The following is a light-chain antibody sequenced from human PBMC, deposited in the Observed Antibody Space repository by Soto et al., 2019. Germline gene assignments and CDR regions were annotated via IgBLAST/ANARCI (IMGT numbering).Light chain of an antibody. CDR1: QTISDW. J-gene: IGKJ1*01. V-gene: IGKV1-5*03. Sequence: DIQMTQSPSTLSASVGDRVPITCRASQTISDWLAWYQQKPGTAPNLLIYRASSLDSGVPSRFSGSGSGTEFTLAIRRLEPEDFAVYYCHQFGYSPRTFGQGTTVDIK. CDR3: HQFGYSPRT. CDR2: RAS.